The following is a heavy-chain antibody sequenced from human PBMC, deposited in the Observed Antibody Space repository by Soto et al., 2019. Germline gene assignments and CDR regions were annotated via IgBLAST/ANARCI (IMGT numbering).Heavy chain of an antibody. Sequence: QVQLQESGPGLVKPSQTLSLTCTVSGGSISTVNYWWSWIRQSPDMGLEWIGHIYNGGSTYNNPSPERPVTLSVDTPKTPLSLTLSSVSAADTAVSYCARGPSGDKVDSWGQGTLVTVSS. CDR3: ARGPSGDKVDS. V-gene: IGHV4-30-4*01. J-gene: IGHJ4*02. CDR1: GGSISTVNYW. CDR2: IYNGGST. D-gene: IGHD7-27*01.